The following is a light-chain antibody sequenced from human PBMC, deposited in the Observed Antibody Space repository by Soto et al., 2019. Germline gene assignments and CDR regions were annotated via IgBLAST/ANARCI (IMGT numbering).Light chain of an antibody. V-gene: IGLV2-14*01. CDR1: SIDVGGYNY. CDR2: DVS. J-gene: IGLJ2*01. Sequence: QSVLTQPASVSGSPGQSITISCTGTSIDVGGYNYVSWYQQHPGKAPILMIYDVSNRPSGVSNRFSGSKSGNTASLTISGLQAEDEADYHCSSYTSSSTVEFGGGTKLTVL. CDR3: SSYTSSSTVE.